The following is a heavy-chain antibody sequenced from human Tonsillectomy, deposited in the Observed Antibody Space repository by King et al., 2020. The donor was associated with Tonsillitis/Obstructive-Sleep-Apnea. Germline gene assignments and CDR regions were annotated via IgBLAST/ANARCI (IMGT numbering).Heavy chain of an antibody. CDR3: ARASTAAGSIDY. Sequence: VTLKESGPALVKPTQTLTLNCTFSGFSLSTSGMCVSWIRQPPGKALEWLARIDWDDDKYYSTSLKTRLTISKDTSKNQVVLTMTNMDPVDTATYYCARASTAAGSIDYWGQGTLVTVSS. D-gene: IGHD6-13*01. J-gene: IGHJ4*02. CDR1: GFSLSTSGMC. CDR2: IDWDDDK. V-gene: IGHV2-70*11.